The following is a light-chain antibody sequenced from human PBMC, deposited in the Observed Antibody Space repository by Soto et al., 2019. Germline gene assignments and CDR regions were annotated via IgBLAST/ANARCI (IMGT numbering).Light chain of an antibody. J-gene: IGKJ2*01. CDR2: GAA. CDR3: QQYGSSPYT. Sequence: EIVLTQSPGTLSLSPGERATLSCRTSQSVRSNYLAWYHQKPGQAPRLLIYGAANRATGIPDRFGGSGSGKEFTLTISRLEPEDFAVYYCQQYGSSPYTFGQGTKLEIK. CDR1: QSVRSNY. V-gene: IGKV3-20*01.